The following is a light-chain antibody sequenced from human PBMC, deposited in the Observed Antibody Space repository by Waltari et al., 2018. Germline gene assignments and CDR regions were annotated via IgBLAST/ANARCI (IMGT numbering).Light chain of an antibody. J-gene: IGKJ1*01. Sequence: EIVLTQSPGTLSLSPGERATLSCRASQSVGRTLAWYQQKPGQAPRLLMYGASSRATGTPDRFNGSGSWTDFSLTISRLEPEDFAVYYCQHYVRLPATFGQGTKVEIK. CDR1: QSVGRT. V-gene: IGKV3-20*01. CDR2: GAS. CDR3: QHYVRLPAT.